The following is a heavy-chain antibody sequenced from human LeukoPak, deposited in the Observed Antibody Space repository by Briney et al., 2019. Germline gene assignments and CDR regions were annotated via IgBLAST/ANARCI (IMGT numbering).Heavy chain of an antibody. CDR1: GFTFSSFD. V-gene: IGHV3-30*02. D-gene: IGHD1-26*01. J-gene: IGHJ4*02. Sequence: GGSLRLSCSASGFTFSSFDMHWVRQAPGKGLEWMTFIRYDGNSKYYAGSVQGRFTLSRDNSKNTLYLQLDSLRGDDTAVYYCARARLGSTTSFYFDHWGQGALVTVSS. CDR3: ARARLGSTTSFYFDH. CDR2: IRYDGNSK.